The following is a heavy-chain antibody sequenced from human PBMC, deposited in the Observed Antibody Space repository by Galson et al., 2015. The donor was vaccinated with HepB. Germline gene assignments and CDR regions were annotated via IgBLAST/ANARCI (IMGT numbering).Heavy chain of an antibody. CDR1: GYTFTGYY. J-gene: IGHJ4*02. CDR2: INPNSGGT. D-gene: IGHD5-18*01. Sequence: SVKVSCKASGYTFTGYYMHWVRQAPGQGLECMGWINPNSGGTNYAQKFQGRVTMTRDTSISTAYMELSRLRSDDTAVYYCAREDTAMVRIFDYWGQGTLVTVSS. CDR3: AREDTAMVRIFDY. V-gene: IGHV1-2*02.